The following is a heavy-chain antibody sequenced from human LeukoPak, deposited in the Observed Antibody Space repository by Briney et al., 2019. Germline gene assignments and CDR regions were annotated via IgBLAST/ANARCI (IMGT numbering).Heavy chain of an antibody. D-gene: IGHD4-17*01. V-gene: IGHV4-39*01. Sequence: SETLSLTCTVSGGSISSSSYYWGWTRQPPGKGLEWIGSIYYGGSTYYNPSLKSRVTISVDTSKNQFSLKLSSVTAADTAVYYCARLDYGDYRGAFDIWGQGTMVTVSS. CDR1: GGSISSSSYY. CDR3: ARLDYGDYRGAFDI. CDR2: IYYGGST. J-gene: IGHJ3*02.